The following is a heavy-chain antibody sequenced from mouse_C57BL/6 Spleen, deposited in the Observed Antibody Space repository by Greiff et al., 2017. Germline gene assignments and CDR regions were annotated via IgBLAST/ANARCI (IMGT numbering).Heavy chain of an antibody. D-gene: IGHD2-2*01. CDR3: ARWGYGDYYAMDY. V-gene: IGHV5-4*01. CDR1: GFTFSSYA. Sequence: EVHLVESGGGLVKPGGSLKLSCAASGFTFSSYAMSWVRQTPEKRLEWVATISDGGSYTYYPDNVKGRFTISRDNAKNNLYLQMSHLKSEDTAVYYCARWGYGDYYAMDYWGQGTSVTVSS. CDR2: ISDGGSYT. J-gene: IGHJ4*01.